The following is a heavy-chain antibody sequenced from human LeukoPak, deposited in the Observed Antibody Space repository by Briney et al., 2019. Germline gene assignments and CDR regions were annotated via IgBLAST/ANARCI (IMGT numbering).Heavy chain of an antibody. CDR1: GGTFSSYA. V-gene: IGHV1-69*10. CDR3: ASIGGATESIAAHGSDFDY. J-gene: IGHJ4*02. D-gene: IGHD6-6*01. CDR2: IIPILGIA. Sequence: GASVKVSCRASGGTFSSYAISWVRQAPGQGLEWMGGIIPILGIANYAQKFQGRVTITADESTSTAYMELSSLRSEDTAVYYCASIGGATESIAAHGSDFDYWGQGTLVTVSS.